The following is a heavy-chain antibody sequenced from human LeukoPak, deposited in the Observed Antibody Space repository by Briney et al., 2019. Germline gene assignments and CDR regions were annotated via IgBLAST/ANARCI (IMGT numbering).Heavy chain of an antibody. V-gene: IGHV3-48*03. J-gene: IGHJ3*02. CDR1: GFTFSSYE. CDR2: ISSSGSTI. Sequence: GGSLRLSCAASGFTFSSYEMNWVRQAPGKGLEWVSYISSSGSTIYYADSVKGRFTISRGNAKNSLYLQMNSLRAEDTAVYYCARDGLQWLDNVFDIWGQGTMVTVSS. D-gene: IGHD6-19*01. CDR3: ARDGLQWLDNVFDI.